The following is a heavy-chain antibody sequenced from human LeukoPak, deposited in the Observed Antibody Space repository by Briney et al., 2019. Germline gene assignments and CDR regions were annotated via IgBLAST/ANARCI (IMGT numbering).Heavy chain of an antibody. CDR2: IYYSGST. CDR3: ARGSPKLDS. J-gene: IGHJ5*01. Sequence: PSETLSLTCTVSGGSISSSSYYWGWIRQPPGKGLEWIGSIYYSGSTYYNPSLKSRVTISVDTSKNQFSLKLSSVTAADTAVYYCARGSPKLDSWGQGTPVTVSS. V-gene: IGHV4-39*07. CDR1: GGSISSSSYY.